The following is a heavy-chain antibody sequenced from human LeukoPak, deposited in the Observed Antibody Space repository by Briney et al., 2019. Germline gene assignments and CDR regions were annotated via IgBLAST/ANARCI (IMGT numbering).Heavy chain of an antibody. V-gene: IGHV4-59*08. CDR1: GGSLSVYS. Sequence: SETLSLSCALSGGSLSVYSRSWGPDPPGGGLGWGGSIYYSGSTNYNASLKSRVTISVDTSKNQISLKLSAVTAADTAVYYCERHGPTTVVRTLWGGYYGMDVWGQGTTVTVSS. D-gene: IGHD4-23*01. J-gene: IGHJ6*02. CDR2: IYYSGST. CDR3: ERHGPTTVVRTLWGGYYGMDV.